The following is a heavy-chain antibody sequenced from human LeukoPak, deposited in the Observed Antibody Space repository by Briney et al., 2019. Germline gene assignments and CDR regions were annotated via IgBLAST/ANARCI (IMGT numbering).Heavy chain of an antibody. J-gene: IGHJ2*01. Sequence: PSETLSLTCTVSGAPISSNDCYWGWIRQPPGKGLEWIGSIYYTGSTFDNPSLKSRVTISVDKSRNQFSLKLTSVTAADTAVYYCASNQWPNWYFDLWGRGTLVTVSS. CDR1: GAPISSNDCY. CDR3: ASNQWPNWYFDL. D-gene: IGHD6-19*01. CDR2: IYYTGST. V-gene: IGHV4-39*07.